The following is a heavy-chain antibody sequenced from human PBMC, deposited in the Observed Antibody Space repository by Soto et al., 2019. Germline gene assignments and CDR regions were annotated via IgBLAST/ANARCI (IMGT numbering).Heavy chain of an antibody. CDR1: GFTFGSYG. Sequence: PGGSLRLSCAASGFTFGSYGMSWVRQAPGKGLEWVSVMSGSGANIFYADSVKGRFTISRDNSKNTLYLQMNRLRADDSALYYCAKEVYESSGSPWFDPWGQGTLVTVSS. J-gene: IGHJ5*02. CDR2: MSGSGANI. D-gene: IGHD3-22*01. V-gene: IGHV3-23*01. CDR3: AKEVYESSGSPWFDP.